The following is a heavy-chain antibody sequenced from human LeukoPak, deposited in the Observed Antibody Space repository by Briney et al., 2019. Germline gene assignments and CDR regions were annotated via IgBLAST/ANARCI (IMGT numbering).Heavy chain of an antibody. V-gene: IGHV4-4*07. CDR1: GGSISSYY. CDR2: IYTSGST. Sequence: SETLSLTCTVSGGSISSYYWSWLRQPAGKGLEWIGRIYTSGSTNYNPSLKSRVTISVDTSKNQFSLKLSSVTAADTAVYYCARVRGRWLQPFDYWGQGTLVTVSS. CDR3: ARVRGRWLQPFDY. D-gene: IGHD5-24*01. J-gene: IGHJ4*02.